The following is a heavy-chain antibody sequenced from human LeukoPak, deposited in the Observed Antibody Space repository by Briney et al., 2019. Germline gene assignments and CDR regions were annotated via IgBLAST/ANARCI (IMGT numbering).Heavy chain of an antibody. D-gene: IGHD2-2*01. CDR2: IYHSGST. J-gene: IGHJ3*01. CDR1: GGSISSGGYS. CDR3: ARVRCSSTSCPRRDALDV. Sequence: PSETLSLTCAVSGGSISSGGYSWSWIRQPPGKGLEWIGYIYHSGSTYYNPSLTGRVTISVDTSKNQFSLNLTSVTTADTAVYYCARVRCSSTSCPRRDALDVWGQGTMVTVSS. V-gene: IGHV4-30-2*01.